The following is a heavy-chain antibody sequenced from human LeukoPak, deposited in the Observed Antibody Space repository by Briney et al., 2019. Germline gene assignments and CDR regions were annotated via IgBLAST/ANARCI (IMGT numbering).Heavy chain of an antibody. V-gene: IGHV1-69*13. J-gene: IGHJ5*02. D-gene: IGHD4-17*01. CDR2: IIPIFGTA. Sequence: ASVNVSCKASGGTFSSYAISWVRQAPGQGLEWMGGIIPIFGTANYAQKFQGRVTITADESTSTAYMELSSLRSEDTAVYYCARADYGDSRDEYNWFDPWGQGTLVTVSS. CDR3: ARADYGDSRDEYNWFDP. CDR1: GGTFSSYA.